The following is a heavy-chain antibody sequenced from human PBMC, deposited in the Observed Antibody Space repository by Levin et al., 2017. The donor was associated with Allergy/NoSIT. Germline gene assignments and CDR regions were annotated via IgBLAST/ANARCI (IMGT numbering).Heavy chain of an antibody. J-gene: IGHJ3*02. V-gene: IGHV3-7*01. Sequence: LSLTCAASGFTFSAFWITWVRQTPGKGLEWVASIKEDGSEKYYVDSVRGRLTISRDNPQNSLYLQMNSLRVEDTAVYHCTRGHYGLDIWGQGTMVTVSS. CDR1: GFTFSAFW. CDR3: TRGHYGLDI. CDR2: IKEDGSEK.